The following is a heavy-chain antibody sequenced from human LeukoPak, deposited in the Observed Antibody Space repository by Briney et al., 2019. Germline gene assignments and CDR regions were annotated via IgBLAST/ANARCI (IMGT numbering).Heavy chain of an antibody. V-gene: IGHV3-15*01. CDR3: TTDRYCTSTTCVDY. CDR2: IKSKTDGGTT. J-gene: IGHJ4*02. CDR1: GFTFSSYW. D-gene: IGHD2-2*01. Sequence: GGSLRLSCAASGFTFSSYWMNWARQAPGKGLEWVGHIKSKTDGGTTDYAAPVKGRFTISRDDSKDTLYLQMNSLKTEDTAVYYCTTDRYCTSTTCVDYWGQGTLVTVSS.